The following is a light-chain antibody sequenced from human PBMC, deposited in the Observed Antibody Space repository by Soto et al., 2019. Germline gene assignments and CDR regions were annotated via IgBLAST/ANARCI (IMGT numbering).Light chain of an antibody. J-gene: IGKJ1*01. V-gene: IGKV1-5*01. CDR1: QSISSW. CDR3: QQYNSYSWT. Sequence: DIQMTQSPSTLSTSVGDRVTITCRASQSISSWLAWYQQKPGKPPKLLIYDASSLERGVPSRFSGSGSGTGFTLTISSLQPDDFATYYCQQYNSYSWTFGQGTKVDIK. CDR2: DAS.